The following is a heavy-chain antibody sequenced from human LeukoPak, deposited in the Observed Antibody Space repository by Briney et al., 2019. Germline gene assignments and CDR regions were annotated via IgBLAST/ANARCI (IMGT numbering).Heavy chain of an antibody. D-gene: IGHD3-3*01. CDR2: INHSGST. CDR1: GGSFSGYY. V-gene: IGHV4-34*01. Sequence: SETLSLTCAVYGGSFSGYYWSWIRQPPGKGLEWIGEINHSGSTNYNPSLKSRVTISVDTSKNQFSLKLSSVTAADTAVYYCARGSNFWSGYYGRDYFDYRGQGTLVTVSS. J-gene: IGHJ4*02. CDR3: ARGSNFWSGYYGRDYFDY.